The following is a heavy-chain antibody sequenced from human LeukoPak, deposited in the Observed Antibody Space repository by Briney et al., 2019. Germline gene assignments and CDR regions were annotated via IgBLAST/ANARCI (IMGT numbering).Heavy chain of an antibody. J-gene: IGHJ5*02. CDR3: ARELGYSSSWTDDNRFDP. Sequence: ASVKVSCKASGYTFTGYYMHWVRQAPGQGLEWMGWINPNSGGTNYAQKFQGRVTMTRDTSISTAYMELSRLRSDDTAVYYCARELGYSSSWTDDNRFDPWGQGTLVTVSS. D-gene: IGHD6-13*01. CDR1: GYTFTGYY. V-gene: IGHV1-2*02. CDR2: INPNSGGT.